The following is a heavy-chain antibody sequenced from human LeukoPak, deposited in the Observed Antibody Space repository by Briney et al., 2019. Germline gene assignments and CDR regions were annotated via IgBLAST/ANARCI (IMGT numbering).Heavy chain of an antibody. D-gene: IGHD3-3*01. J-gene: IGHJ6*02. V-gene: IGHV1-69*04. CDR2: IIPILGIA. CDR1: GYTFTSYG. CDR3: ARAVSAYYDFWSGYSPPRDYYYGMDV. Sequence: SVKVSCKASGYTFTSYGISWVRRAPGQGLEWMGRIIPILGIANYAQKFQGRVTITADKSTSTAYMELSSLRSEDTAVYYCARAVSAYYDFWSGYSPPRDYYYGMDVWGQGATVTVSS.